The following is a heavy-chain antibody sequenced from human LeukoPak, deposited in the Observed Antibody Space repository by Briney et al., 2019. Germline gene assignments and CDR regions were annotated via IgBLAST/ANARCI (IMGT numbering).Heavy chain of an antibody. CDR2: MSYDGNNR. D-gene: IGHD3-9*01. J-gene: IGHJ4*02. CDR3: ARDRGKTYHLSGYYNYFDY. CDR1: GFTFSNYA. Sequence: QTGGSLRLSCAASGFTFSNYAMRWVRQAPGKGLEWVAVMSYDGNNRYYADSVKGRFTISRDNSKNTQYMQMNSLRAEDTAVYYCARDRGKTYHLSGYYNYFDYWGQGSLVTVSP. V-gene: IGHV3-30*04.